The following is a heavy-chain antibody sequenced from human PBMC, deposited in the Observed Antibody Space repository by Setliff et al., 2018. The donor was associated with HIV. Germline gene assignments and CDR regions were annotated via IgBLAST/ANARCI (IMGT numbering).Heavy chain of an antibody. V-gene: IGHV3-23*01. Sequence: GGSLRLSCAGSGFSFASHAMTWVRQAPGKGLEWVSTFADSAVITLYADSVKGRFTISRDNAKNSLYLQMNSLRAEDTAVYYCARVANSRGYSYDVFDTWGQGTMVTVSS. CDR2: FADSAVIT. CDR3: ARVANSRGYSYDVFDT. D-gene: IGHD5-18*01. J-gene: IGHJ3*02. CDR1: GFSFASHA.